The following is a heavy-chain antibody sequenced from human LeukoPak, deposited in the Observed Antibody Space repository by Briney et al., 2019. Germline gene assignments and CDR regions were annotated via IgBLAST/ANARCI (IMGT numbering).Heavy chain of an antibody. D-gene: IGHD3-3*01. J-gene: IGHJ6*02. Sequence: ASVKVSCKASGYTFTSYGINWVRQATGQGLEWMGWMNPNSGNTGYAQKFQGRVTKTRNTSISTAYMELSSLRSEDTAVYYCARAGSYDFWSGYLNNYYYYGMDVWGQGTTVTVSS. V-gene: IGHV1-8*02. CDR1: GYTFTSYG. CDR3: ARAGSYDFWSGYLNNYYYYGMDV. CDR2: MNPNSGNT.